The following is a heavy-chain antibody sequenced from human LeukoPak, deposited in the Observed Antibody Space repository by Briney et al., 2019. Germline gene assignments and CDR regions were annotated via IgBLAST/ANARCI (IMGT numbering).Heavy chain of an antibody. CDR3: ARDVGYDYGPAGYYFAF. V-gene: IGHV1-2*02. CDR2: INPNSGGT. D-gene: IGHD4/OR15-4a*01. Sequence: ASVKVSCKASRFTLTGYYIHWVRQAPEEGLEWMGWINPNSGGTNYAQKFQGGVTMTRDASISTVYMELSRLRSDDTALYYCARDVGYDYGPAGYYFAFWGQGTVVTVS. J-gene: IGHJ4*02. CDR1: RFTLTGYY.